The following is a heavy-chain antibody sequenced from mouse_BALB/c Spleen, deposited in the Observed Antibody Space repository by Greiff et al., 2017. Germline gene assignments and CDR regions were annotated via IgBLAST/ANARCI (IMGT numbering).Heavy chain of an antibody. Sequence: EVQLVESGGGLVKPGGSLKLSCAASGFTFSSYTMSWVRQTPEKRLEWVATISSGGSYTYYPDSVKGRFTISRDNAKNTLYLQMSSLKSEDTAMYYCTRMEDAMDYWGQGTSVTVSS. CDR2: ISSGGSYT. V-gene: IGHV5-6-4*01. CDR1: GFTFSSYT. J-gene: IGHJ4*01. CDR3: TRMEDAMDY.